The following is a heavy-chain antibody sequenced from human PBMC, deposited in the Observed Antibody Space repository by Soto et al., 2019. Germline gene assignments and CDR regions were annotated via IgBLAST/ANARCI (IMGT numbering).Heavy chain of an antibody. CDR1: GGTFSSYA. CDR2: IIPIFGTA. D-gene: IGHD2-2*01. J-gene: IGHJ5*02. Sequence: QVQLVQSGAEVKKPGSSVKVSCKASGGTFSSYAISWVRQAPGQGLEWMGGIIPIFGTANYAQKFQGRVTITADESTSTAYMELSSLRSEDTAVYYCARECHIVLVPAARGWFDPWGQGTLVTVSS. V-gene: IGHV1-69*12. CDR3: ARECHIVLVPAARGWFDP.